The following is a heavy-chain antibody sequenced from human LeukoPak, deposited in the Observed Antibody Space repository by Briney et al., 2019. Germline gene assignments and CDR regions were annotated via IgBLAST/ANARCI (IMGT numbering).Heavy chain of an antibody. J-gene: IGHJ4*02. CDR1: GFTFNNYA. V-gene: IGHV3-23*01. CDR3: AKGIEYNNSWTFDC. D-gene: IGHD2/OR15-2a*01. CDR2: ISNTGRST. Sequence: PGGSLRLSCAASGFTFNNYAMNWVRQAPGKGLEWVSAISNTGRSTYYADSVKGRFTISRDNSKNTVFLQINSLRAEDTAVYYCAKGIEYNNSWTFDCWGQGTLVTVSS.